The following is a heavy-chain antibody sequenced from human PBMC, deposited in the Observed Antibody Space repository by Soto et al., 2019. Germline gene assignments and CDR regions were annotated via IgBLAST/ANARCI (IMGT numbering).Heavy chain of an antibody. J-gene: IGHJ4*02. Sequence: EVQLVETGGGLIQPGGSLRLSCAASGFTVSSNYMSWVRQAPGKGLEWVSVIYSGGSTNYAESVKGRFTISRDNSKSTLYLQMNSLRAEDTAVYYRARDRGYSSTWYYFDYWGQGTLVTVSS. CDR2: IYSGGST. CDR3: ARDRGYSSTWYYFDY. CDR1: GFTVSSNY. V-gene: IGHV3-53*02. D-gene: IGHD6-13*01.